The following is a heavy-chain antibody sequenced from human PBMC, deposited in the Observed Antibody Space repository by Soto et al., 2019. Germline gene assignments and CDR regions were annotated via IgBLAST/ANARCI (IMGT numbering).Heavy chain of an antibody. Sequence: QVQLVQSGAAVKKPGASVNVSCKASGYPFTGYRLSWVRQPPGQGRAWMGVISAYNGNTLDAQKFQDRLTMPPVTSTSTAYMELRSLRSDVTAVDFCARPYGGYGDSALSLKYWGQGTLVTVSS. J-gene: IGHJ4*02. V-gene: IGHV1-18*01. CDR2: ISAYNGNT. CDR3: ARPYGGYGDSALSLKY. D-gene: IGHD4-17*01. CDR1: GYPFTGYR.